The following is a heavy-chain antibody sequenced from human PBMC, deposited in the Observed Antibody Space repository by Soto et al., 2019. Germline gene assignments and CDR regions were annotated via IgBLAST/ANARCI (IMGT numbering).Heavy chain of an antibody. D-gene: IGHD4-17*01. CDR3: ARGNYGDPYYFDY. CDR2: MYYSGSP. Sequence: QVQLQESGPGLVKPSQTLSLTCAVSGGSLNSGGHYWSWIRQRPGKGLEWIGYMYYSGSPYYNPSLRSRLTMSVDTSKNHFSLKLSSVSAADTAVYYCARGNYGDPYYFDYWGQGILVTVSS. J-gene: IGHJ4*02. V-gene: IGHV4-31*11. CDR1: GGSLNSGGHY.